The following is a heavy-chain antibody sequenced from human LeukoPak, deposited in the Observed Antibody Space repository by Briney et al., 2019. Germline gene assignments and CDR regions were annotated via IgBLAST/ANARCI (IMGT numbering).Heavy chain of an antibody. Sequence: GGSLRLSCAASGFTFSSYAMSWVRQAPGKGLEWVSAISGSGGSTYYADSVKGRFTISRDNSKNTLYLQMNSLRAEATALYYCAREAFYGSGNLHFDYWGQGTLVTVSS. D-gene: IGHD3-10*01. V-gene: IGHV3-23*01. CDR1: GFTFSSYA. CDR2: ISGSGGST. J-gene: IGHJ4*02. CDR3: AREAFYGSGNLHFDY.